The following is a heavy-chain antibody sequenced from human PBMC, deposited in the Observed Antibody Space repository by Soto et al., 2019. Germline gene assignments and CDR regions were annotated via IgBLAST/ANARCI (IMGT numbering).Heavy chain of an antibody. D-gene: IGHD2-15*01. Sequence: QVQLQESGPGLVKPSETLSLTCTVSGVSISSYYWNWIRQTPGKGLEWIGYIYYTGSTYHNPSLRSRVTMSIDTSQSQFSLNLASVTTADTAVYYCASRRVCFPFDYWGQGTLVTVSS. CDR1: GVSISSYY. J-gene: IGHJ4*02. CDR2: IYYTGST. V-gene: IGHV4-59*01. CDR3: ASRRVCFPFDY.